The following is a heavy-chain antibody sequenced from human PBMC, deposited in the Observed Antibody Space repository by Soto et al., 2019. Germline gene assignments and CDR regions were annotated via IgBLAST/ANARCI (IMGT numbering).Heavy chain of an antibody. CDR1: GGSFSGYY. CDR3: ARVSGAVSARGRSGSYSVY. Sequence: PSETLSLTCAVYGGSFSGYYWSWIRQPPGKGLEWIGEINHSGSTNYNPSLKSRVTISVDTSKNQFSLKLSSVTAADTAVYYCARVSGAVSARGRSGSYSVYWGQGTLVTVSS. V-gene: IGHV4-34*01. D-gene: IGHD1-26*01. CDR2: INHSGST. J-gene: IGHJ4*02.